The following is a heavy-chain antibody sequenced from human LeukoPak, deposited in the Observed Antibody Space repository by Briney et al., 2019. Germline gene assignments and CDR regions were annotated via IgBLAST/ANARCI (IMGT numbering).Heavy chain of an antibody. D-gene: IGHD6-19*01. V-gene: IGHV1-69*06. CDR3: ARDMDRGQWLVRPYY. Sequence: GSSVKVSCKASGGTFSSYAISWVRQAPGQGLEWMGGIIPIFGTANYAQKFQGRVTITADKSTSTAYMELSSLRSEDTAVYYCARDMDRGQWLVRPYYWGQGTLVTVSS. CDR1: GGTFSSYA. J-gene: IGHJ4*02. CDR2: IIPIFGTA.